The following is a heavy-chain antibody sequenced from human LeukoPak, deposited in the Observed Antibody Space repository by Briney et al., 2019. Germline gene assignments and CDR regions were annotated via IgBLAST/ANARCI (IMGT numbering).Heavy chain of an antibody. CDR1: GGSFSGYY. V-gene: IGHV4-34*01. J-gene: IGHJ4*02. CDR2: INHSGST. CDR3: ARGKWLRPYYFDY. D-gene: IGHD5-12*01. Sequence: PSETLSLTCAVYGGSFSGYYWSWIRQPPGKGLEWIGEINHSGSTNYNPSLKSRVTISVDTSKNQFSLKLSSVTAADTAVYYCARGKWLRPYYFDYWGQGTLVTVSS.